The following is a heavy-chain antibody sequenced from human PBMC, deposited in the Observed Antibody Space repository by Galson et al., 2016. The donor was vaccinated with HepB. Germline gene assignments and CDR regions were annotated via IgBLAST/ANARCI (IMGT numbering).Heavy chain of an antibody. D-gene: IGHD2/OR15-2a*01. CDR3: AKRHEYCPPVGCSVDY. V-gene: IGHV3-30*18. Sequence: SLRLSCAGSGFLFRGYGMHWVRQAPGKGLEWVAADSMDGKRKFYSDSVKGRFTISGDNSNNMLFLQMDSLRPDDTAVYYCAKRHEYCPPVGCSVDYWGQGTVVTVSS. CDR2: DSMDGKRK. J-gene: IGHJ4*02. CDR1: GFLFRGYG.